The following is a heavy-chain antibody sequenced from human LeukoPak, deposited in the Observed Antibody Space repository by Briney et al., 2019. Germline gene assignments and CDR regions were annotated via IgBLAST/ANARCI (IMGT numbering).Heavy chain of an antibody. D-gene: IGHD1-14*01. CDR1: GFTFSSCA. CDR2: ITGDGTRT. V-gene: IGHV3-23*01. Sequence: PGGFLRLSCAASGFTFSSCAMTWVRQAPGKGLEWVASITGDGTRTYYTDSVKGRFTISRDNSKNTLYLQMNSLGADETAIYYCASRPRADMGPLDYWGQGTLVTVST. J-gene: IGHJ4*02. CDR3: ASRPRADMGPLDY.